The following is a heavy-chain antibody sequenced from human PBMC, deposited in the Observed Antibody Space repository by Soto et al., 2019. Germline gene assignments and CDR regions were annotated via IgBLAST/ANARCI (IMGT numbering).Heavy chain of an antibody. Sequence: EASVKVSCKASGGTFSSYAISWVRQAPGQGLEWMGGIIPIFGTANYAQKFQGGVTITADESTSTAYMELSSLRSEDTAVYYCARAQERWLQLRRYYYYGMDVWGQGTTVTVSS. V-gene: IGHV1-69*13. J-gene: IGHJ6*02. CDR2: IIPIFGTA. CDR3: ARAQERWLQLRRYYYYGMDV. D-gene: IGHD5-12*01. CDR1: GGTFSSYA.